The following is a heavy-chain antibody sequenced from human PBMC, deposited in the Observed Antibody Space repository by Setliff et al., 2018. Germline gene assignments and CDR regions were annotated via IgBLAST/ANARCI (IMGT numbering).Heavy chain of an antibody. CDR3: ARAYSSSWYSSRYYFDY. CDR1: GYTFTNHY. J-gene: IGHJ4*02. D-gene: IGHD6-13*01. Sequence: ASVKVSCKASGYTFTNHYMHWVRQAPGQGLEWMGMINPGGGSTTYAQKFQGRVTMTRDTSTSTVYMELSSLRTEDTAVYYCARAYSSSWYSSRYYFDYWGQGTLVTVSS. CDR2: INPGGGST. V-gene: IGHV1-46*01.